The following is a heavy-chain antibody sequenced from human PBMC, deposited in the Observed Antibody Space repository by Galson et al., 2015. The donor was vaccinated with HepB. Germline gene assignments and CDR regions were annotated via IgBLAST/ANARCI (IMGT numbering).Heavy chain of an antibody. CDR2: ISGSSNSI. V-gene: IGHV3-48*01. CDR1: GFTFSNAW. D-gene: IGHD3-3*01. Sequence: SLRLSCAASGFTFSNAWMSWVRQAPEKGLEWVSYISGSSNSIYYADSVKGRFTVSRDNAKASIYLQMNSLRAEDTAVYYCARGVEYDFWSGDTHNWFDPWGQGTLVTVSS. CDR3: ARGVEYDFWSGDTHNWFDP. J-gene: IGHJ5*02.